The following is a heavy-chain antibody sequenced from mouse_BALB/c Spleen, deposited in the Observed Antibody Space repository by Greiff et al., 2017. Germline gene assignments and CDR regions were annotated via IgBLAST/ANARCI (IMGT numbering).Heavy chain of an antibody. V-gene: IGHV3-6*02. CDR2: ISYDGSN. CDR1: GYSITSGYY. J-gene: IGHJ4*01. D-gene: IGHD2-3*01. Sequence: EVQLQESGPGLVKPSQSLSLTCSVTGYSITSGYYWNWIRQFPGNKLEWMGYISYDGSNNYNPSLKNRISITRDTSKNQFFLKLNSVTTEDTATYYCAREPLYDGYGAMDYWGQGTSVTVSS. CDR3: AREPLYDGYGAMDY.